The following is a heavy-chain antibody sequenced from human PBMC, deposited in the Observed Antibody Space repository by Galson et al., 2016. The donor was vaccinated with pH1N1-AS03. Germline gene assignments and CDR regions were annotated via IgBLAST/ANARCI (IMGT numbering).Heavy chain of an antibody. Sequence: ETLSLTCAVSGGSMTSPDWWTWVRQPPGKGLEGIGEVHYSGTTSYNPSLNSRVTMSIDKSNNQFSLNLGSVTAADTAVYFCASAGYHTPGYHYWGQGALVTVSS. CDR3: ASAGYHTPGYHY. V-gene: IGHV4-4*01. J-gene: IGHJ4*02. D-gene: IGHD3-16*02. CDR1: GGSMTSPDW. CDR2: VHYSGTT.